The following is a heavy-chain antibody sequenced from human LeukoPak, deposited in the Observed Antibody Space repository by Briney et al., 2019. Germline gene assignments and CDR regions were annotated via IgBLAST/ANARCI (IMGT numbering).Heavy chain of an antibody. CDR3: ARSSLGYCTNGVCFAFDY. CDR2: IIPIFGTA. J-gene: IGHJ4*02. D-gene: IGHD2-8*01. CDR1: GGTFSSYA. V-gene: IGHV1-69*05. Sequence: SVKVSCKASGGTFSSYAISWVRQAPGQGLEWMGGIIPIFGTANYAQKFQGRVTITTDESTSTAYMELSSLRSEDTAVYYCARSSLGYCTNGVCFAFDYWGQGTLVTVSS.